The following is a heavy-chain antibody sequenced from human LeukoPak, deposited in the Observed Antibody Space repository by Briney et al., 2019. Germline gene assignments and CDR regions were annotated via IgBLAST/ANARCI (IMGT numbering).Heavy chain of an antibody. CDR3: AKDMNGGIVVVPAAIRAAFDI. V-gene: IGHV3-30-3*01. CDR1: GFTFSSYA. D-gene: IGHD2-2*01. CDR2: ISYDGSNK. J-gene: IGHJ3*02. Sequence: GGSLRLSCAASGFTFSSYAMHWVRQAPGKGLEWVAVISYDGSNKYYADSVKGRFTISRDNAKNSLYLQMNSLRAEDTALYYCAKDMNGGIVVVPAAIRAAFDIWGQGTMVTVSS.